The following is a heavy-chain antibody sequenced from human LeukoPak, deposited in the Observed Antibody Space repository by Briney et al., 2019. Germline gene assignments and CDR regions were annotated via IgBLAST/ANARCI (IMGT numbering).Heavy chain of an antibody. J-gene: IGHJ3*02. CDR1: GGTFSGYA. V-gene: IGHV1-69*06. D-gene: IGHD2-15*01. Sequence: SVKVSCKASGGTFSGYAIGWVRQAPGQGLEWMGGIIPIFGTANYAQRFQGRVTITADKSTSTAYMELSSLRSEDTAVYYCARSGWYDSGAFDIWGQGTMVTVSS. CDR3: ARSGWYDSGAFDI. CDR2: IIPIFGTA.